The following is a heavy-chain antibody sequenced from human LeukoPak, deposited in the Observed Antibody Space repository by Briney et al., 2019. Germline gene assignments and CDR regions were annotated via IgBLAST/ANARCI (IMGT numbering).Heavy chain of an antibody. Sequence: GGSLRLSCAASGFTFSSYGMHWVRQAPGKGLEWVAFIQYDGSNKYYADSVKGRFTISRDNSKNTLYLQMNSLRAEDTAVYYCAKGDDYWPFDYWGQGTLVTVSS. D-gene: IGHD4-11*01. V-gene: IGHV3-30*02. CDR1: GFTFSSYG. J-gene: IGHJ4*02. CDR2: IQYDGSNK. CDR3: AKGDDYWPFDY.